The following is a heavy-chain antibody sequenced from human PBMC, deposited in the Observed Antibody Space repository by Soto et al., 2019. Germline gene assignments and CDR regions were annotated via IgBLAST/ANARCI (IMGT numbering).Heavy chain of an antibody. CDR2: ISYDGSNK. J-gene: IGHJ6*02. Sequence: QVQLVESGGGVVQPGRSLRLSCAASGFTFSSYAMHWVRQAPGKGLEWVAVISYDGSNKYYADSVKGRFTISRDNSKNTLYLQMNSLRAEDTAVYYCARRNLEITMVPHYYYGMDVWGQGTTVTVSS. V-gene: IGHV3-30-3*01. CDR1: GFTFSSYA. D-gene: IGHD3-10*01. CDR3: ARRNLEITMVPHYYYGMDV.